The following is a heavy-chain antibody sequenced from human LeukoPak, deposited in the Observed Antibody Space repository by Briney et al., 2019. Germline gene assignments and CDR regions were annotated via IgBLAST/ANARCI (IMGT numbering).Heavy chain of an antibody. J-gene: IGHJ4*02. CDR1: GYTFTSCG. D-gene: IGHD6-19*01. CDR2: ISAYNGNT. CDR3: ARVSSGWPRYYFDY. V-gene: IGHV1-18*01. Sequence: ASVKVSCKASGYTFTSCGISWVRQAPGQGLEWMGWISAYNGNTNYAQKLQGRVTMTTDTSTSTAYMELRSLRSDDTAVYYCARVSSGWPRYYFDYWGQGTLVTVSS.